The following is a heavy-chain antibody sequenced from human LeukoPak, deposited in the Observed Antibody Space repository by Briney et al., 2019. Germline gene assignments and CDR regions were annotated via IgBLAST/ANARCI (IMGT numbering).Heavy chain of an antibody. J-gene: IGHJ4*02. Sequence: GASLTVSCTASGYTFTAYYMHWVRQAPGQGLEWMGWINPNSGGTNYAQKFQGRVTMTRDTSISTAYMELSRLRSDDTAVYYCARDAGYSSSFADYWGQGTLVTVSS. CDR1: GYTFTAYY. D-gene: IGHD6-6*01. CDR2: INPNSGGT. V-gene: IGHV1-2*02. CDR3: ARDAGYSSSFADY.